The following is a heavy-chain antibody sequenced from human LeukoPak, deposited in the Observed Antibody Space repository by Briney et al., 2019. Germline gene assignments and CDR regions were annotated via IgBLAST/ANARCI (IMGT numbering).Heavy chain of an antibody. V-gene: IGHV3-33*01. D-gene: IGHD3-3*01. J-gene: IGHJ4*02. Sequence: QPGGSLRLSCAASGFTFSSHGMHWVRQAPGKGLEWVAVIWYDGSNKHYADSVKGRFTISRDNSKNTLYLQMNSLRAEDTAVYYCARGSFAYYDFWSGYDGDYWGQGTLVTVSS. CDR3: ARGSFAYYDFWSGYDGDY. CDR1: GFTFSSHG. CDR2: IWYDGSNK.